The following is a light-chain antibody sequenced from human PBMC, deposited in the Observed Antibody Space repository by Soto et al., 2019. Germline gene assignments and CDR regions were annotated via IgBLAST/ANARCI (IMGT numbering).Light chain of an antibody. V-gene: IGLV2-14*01. Sequence: QSALTQPASVSGSPGQSITISCTGTSSDVGGYNYVSWYQQHPGKAPKLIIYDVSNRPSGVSNRFSGSKSGNPASLTISGLQAEDETYYYCSSDKISSNLLVVFGGGPPLTVL. J-gene: IGLJ2*01. CDR2: DVS. CDR1: SSDVGGYNY. CDR3: SSDKISSNLLVV.